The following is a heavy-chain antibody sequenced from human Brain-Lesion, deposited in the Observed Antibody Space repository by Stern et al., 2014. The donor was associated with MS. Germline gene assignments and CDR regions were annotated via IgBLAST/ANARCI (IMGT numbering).Heavy chain of an antibody. V-gene: IGHV4-61*02. Sequence: MQLVESGPGLVKPSQTLSLSCTVSGGSISSGGYYWSWIRQPAGKGLEWIGRIFNSGSNSYNPSLKSRVTISIATSKTQFSLRLNSMTAADTAVYYCARGRVVPGFQYYATDVWGQGTTVIVSS. CDR2: IFNSGSN. CDR1: GGSISSGGYY. D-gene: IGHD2-2*01. J-gene: IGHJ6*02. CDR3: ARGRVVPGFQYYATDV.